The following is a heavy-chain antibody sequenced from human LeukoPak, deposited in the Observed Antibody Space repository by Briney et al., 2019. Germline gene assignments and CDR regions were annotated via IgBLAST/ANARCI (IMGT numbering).Heavy chain of an antibody. Sequence: PSETLSLTCTVSGGSISSSSYFWGWIRQPPGKGLEWIGNVYHNGKTYYRPSLESRVTVSMDTSKNQFSLELSSVTAADTAVYYCARDWNVGNGGGYWGQGTLVTVSS. D-gene: IGHD4-23*01. J-gene: IGHJ4*02. V-gene: IGHV4-39*07. CDR2: VYHNGKT. CDR3: ARDWNVGNGGGY. CDR1: GGSISSSSYF.